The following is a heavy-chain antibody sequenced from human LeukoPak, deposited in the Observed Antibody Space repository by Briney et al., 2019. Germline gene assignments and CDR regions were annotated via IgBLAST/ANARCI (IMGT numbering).Heavy chain of an antibody. J-gene: IGHJ4*02. D-gene: IGHD2-2*01. Sequence: PSETLSLTCTVSGGSISSSSYYWGWIRQPPGKGLEWIVSIYYSGSTYYNPSLKSRVTISVYTAKDQFSLKLRSVTAADTAVYYCARDGNIVVVPAAIPYFDYWGQGTLVTVSS. CDR3: ARDGNIVVVPAAIPYFDY. V-gene: IGHV4-39*07. CDR2: IYYSGST. CDR1: GGSISSSSYY.